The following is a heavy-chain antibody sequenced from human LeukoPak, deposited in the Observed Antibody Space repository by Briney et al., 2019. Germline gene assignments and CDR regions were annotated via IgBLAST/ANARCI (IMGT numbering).Heavy chain of an antibody. CDR3: TTTGPGSGWSRYYFDF. Sequence: GGSLRLSCAASGFSFGNYGMNWVRQAPGKGLEWVSTITTGGATYYADSVKGRFAISKDNSLKTVSLQMNPLRAEDTAVYYCTTTGPGSGWSRYYFDFWGPGTRVSVSS. CDR2: ITTGGAT. CDR1: GFSFGNYG. J-gene: IGHJ4*02. V-gene: IGHV3-23*01. D-gene: IGHD6-19*01.